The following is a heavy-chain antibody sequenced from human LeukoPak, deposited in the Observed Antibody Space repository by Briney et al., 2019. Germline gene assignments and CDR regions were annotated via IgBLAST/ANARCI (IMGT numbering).Heavy chain of an antibody. D-gene: IGHD3-3*01. CDR2: ISGSGGST. J-gene: IGHJ5*02. Sequence: LTGGSLRLSCAASGFTFSSYAMSWVRQAPGKGLEWVSAISGSGGSTYYADSVKGRFTISRDNPKNTLYLQMNSLRAEDTAVYYCAKGPYYDFWSGYYADNWFDPWGQGTLVTVSS. CDR1: GFTFSSYA. V-gene: IGHV3-23*01. CDR3: AKGPYYDFWSGYYADNWFDP.